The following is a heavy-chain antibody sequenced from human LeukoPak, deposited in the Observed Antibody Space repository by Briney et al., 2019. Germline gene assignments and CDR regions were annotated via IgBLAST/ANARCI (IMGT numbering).Heavy chain of an antibody. Sequence: GGSLRLSCAASGFTFSSYAMSWVRQAPGKGLEWVSANSGSGGSTYYADSVKGRFTISRDNSKNTLYLQMNSLRAEDTAVYYCAKGLQYSSSWYALGYYFDYWGQGTLVTVSS. D-gene: IGHD6-13*01. CDR3: AKGLQYSSSWYALGYYFDY. CDR2: NSGSGGST. J-gene: IGHJ4*02. V-gene: IGHV3-23*01. CDR1: GFTFSSYA.